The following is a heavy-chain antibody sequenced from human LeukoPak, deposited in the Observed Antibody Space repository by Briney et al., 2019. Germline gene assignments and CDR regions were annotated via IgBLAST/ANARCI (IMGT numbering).Heavy chain of an antibody. V-gene: IGHV4-34*01. CDR1: GXSFSGYY. J-gene: IGHJ6*02. Sequence: SETLSLTCAVYGXSFSGYYGSWIRQPPGKGLEWIGEINHSGSTNYNPSLKSRVTISVDTSKNQFSLKLSSVTAADTAVYYCARGWVGYYYYGMDVWGQGTTVTVSS. CDR2: INHSGST. CDR3: ARGWVGYYYYGMDV. D-gene: IGHD1-26*01.